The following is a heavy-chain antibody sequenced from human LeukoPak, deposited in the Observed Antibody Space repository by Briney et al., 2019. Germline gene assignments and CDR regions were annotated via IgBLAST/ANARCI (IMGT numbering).Heavy chain of an antibody. J-gene: IGHJ4*02. CDR3: ARDPTGGYRHFDF. D-gene: IGHD2-8*02. CDR1: GFTFSSYE. Sequence: GGSLRLSCAASGFTFSSYEVNWVRQAPGKGLEWVSYISSSGSTIYYADSEKGRFTISRDNAKNSLYLQMNSLRAEDTAVYYCARDPTGGYRHFDFWGQGTLVTVSP. CDR2: ISSSGSTI. V-gene: IGHV3-48*03.